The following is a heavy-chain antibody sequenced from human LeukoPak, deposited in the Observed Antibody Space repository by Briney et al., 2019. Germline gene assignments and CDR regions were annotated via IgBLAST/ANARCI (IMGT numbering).Heavy chain of an antibody. CDR2: ISAYNGNT. J-gene: IGHJ4*02. V-gene: IGHV1-18*01. CDR3: AFGLVPLSQHDY. Sequence: PWAPVKVSCKASGYTFTSYGISWVRQAPGQGLEWMGWISAYNGNTNYAQKLQGRVTMTTDTSTSTAYMELRSLRSDDTAVYYCAFGLVPLSQHDYWGQGTLVTVSS. CDR1: GYTFTSYG. D-gene: IGHD3/OR15-3a*01.